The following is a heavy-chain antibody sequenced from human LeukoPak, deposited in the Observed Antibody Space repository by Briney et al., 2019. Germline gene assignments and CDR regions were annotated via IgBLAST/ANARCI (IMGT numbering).Heavy chain of an antibody. CDR2: IWYDGSNK. V-gene: IGHV3-33*01. CDR3: ARCAERIHDPENYFDY. D-gene: IGHD1-1*01. Sequence: GGSLRLSCAASGFTFSGYGMHWVRQAPGKGLEWVAVIWYDGSNKYYADSVKGRFTISRDNSKNTLFLQMNSLRAEDTAVYYCARCAERIHDPENYFDYWGQGTLVTVSS. J-gene: IGHJ4*02. CDR1: GFTFSGYG.